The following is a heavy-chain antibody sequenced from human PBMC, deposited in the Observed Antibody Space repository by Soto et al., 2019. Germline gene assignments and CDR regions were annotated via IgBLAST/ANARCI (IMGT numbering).Heavy chain of an antibody. CDR3: AKSRNYEGGSDY. V-gene: IGHV3-23*01. J-gene: IGHJ4*02. CDR2: ISGSGGST. Sequence: EVQLLESGGGLVQPGGSLRLSCAASGFTFSIYAMSWVRQAPGKGLEWVSAISGSGGSTYYADSVKGRFTISRDNSKNTLYLQMNSLRAEDTAVYYCAKSRNYEGGSDYWGQGTLVTVSS. CDR1: GFTFSIYA. D-gene: IGHD3-10*01.